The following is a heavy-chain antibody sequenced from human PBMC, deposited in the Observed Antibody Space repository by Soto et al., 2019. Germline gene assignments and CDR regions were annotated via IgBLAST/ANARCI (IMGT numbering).Heavy chain of an antibody. Sequence: QVQLVRSGAEVKKPGASVKVSCKASGYTFTSYGISWVRQAPGQGLEWMGWISAYNGNTNYAQKLQGRVTMTTDTSTSTAYMELRSLRSDDTAVYYCAGGIAAANYYYYYGMDVWGQGTTVTVSS. J-gene: IGHJ6*02. V-gene: IGHV1-18*04. CDR2: ISAYNGNT. CDR1: GYTFTSYG. CDR3: AGGIAAANYYYYYGMDV. D-gene: IGHD6-13*01.